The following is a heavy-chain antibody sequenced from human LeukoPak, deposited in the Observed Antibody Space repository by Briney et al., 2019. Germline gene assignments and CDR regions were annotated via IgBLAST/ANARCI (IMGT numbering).Heavy chain of an antibody. Sequence: PGGSLRLSCAASGFTFSAYAMSWVRQAPGKGLEWVSGISGSGGSTCYADSVRGRFTISRDNSKNTLYLQMNSLRVEDTAVFYCAKYPAYYYDSSGYYFGSWGQGTLVTVSS. D-gene: IGHD3-22*01. V-gene: IGHV3-23*01. CDR1: GFTFSAYA. CDR3: AKYPAYYYDSSGYYFGS. CDR2: ISGSGGST. J-gene: IGHJ4*02.